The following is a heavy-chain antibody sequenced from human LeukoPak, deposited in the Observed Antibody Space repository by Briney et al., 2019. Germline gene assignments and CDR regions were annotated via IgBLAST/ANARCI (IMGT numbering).Heavy chain of an antibody. CDR3: ARHRRLFMVRGYYGMDV. J-gene: IGHJ6*02. V-gene: IGHV3-30-3*01. CDR2: ISYDGSNK. Sequence: PGGSLRLSCAASGFTFSSYAMHWVRQAPGKGLEWAAVISYDGSNKYYADSVKGRFTISRDNSKNTLYVQMNSLRAEDTALYHCARHRRLFMVRGYYGMDVWGQGTTVTVSS. CDR1: GFTFSSYA. D-gene: IGHD3-10*01.